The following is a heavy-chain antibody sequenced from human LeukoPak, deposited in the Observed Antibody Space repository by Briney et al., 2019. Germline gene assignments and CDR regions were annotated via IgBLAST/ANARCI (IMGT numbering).Heavy chain of an antibody. Sequence: SETLSLTCTVSGGSISSYYWSWIRQPPGKGLEWIGYIYYSGSTNYNPSLKSRVTISVDTSKNQFSLKLSSVTAADTAVYYCASTLPAPKGSENWFDPWGQGTLVTVSS. J-gene: IGHJ5*02. CDR2: IYYSGST. CDR3: ASTLPAPKGSENWFDP. CDR1: GGSISSYY. V-gene: IGHV4-59*12. D-gene: IGHD2-15*01.